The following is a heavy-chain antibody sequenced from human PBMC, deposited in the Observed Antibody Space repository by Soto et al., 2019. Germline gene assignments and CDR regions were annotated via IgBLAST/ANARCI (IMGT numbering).Heavy chain of an antibody. CDR1: GGSFSGYY. J-gene: IGHJ5*02. CDR2: INHSGST. CDR3: ARSGSVVVAAIVRGASRFDP. Sequence: SETLSLTCAVYGGSFSGYYWSWIRQPPGKGLEWIGEINHSGSTNYNPSLKSRVTISVDTSKNQFSLKLSSVTAADTAVYYCARSGSVVVAAIVRGASRFDPWGQGTLVTVSS. D-gene: IGHD2-15*01. V-gene: IGHV4-34*01.